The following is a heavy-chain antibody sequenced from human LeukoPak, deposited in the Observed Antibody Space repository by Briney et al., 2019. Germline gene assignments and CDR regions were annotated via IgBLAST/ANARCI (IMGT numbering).Heavy chain of an antibody. J-gene: IGHJ5*02. CDR1: GYTFTSYD. V-gene: IGHV1-8*01. CDR3: ARDYGVVYAIHWLDP. CDR2: MNPNSGNT. Sequence: ASVKVSCKASGYTFTSYDINWVRQATGQGLEWMGWMNPNSGNTGYAQKFQGRVTMTRNTSISTAYMELSSLRSEDTAVYYCARDYGVVYAIHWLDPWCQGTLVTVSS. D-gene: IGHD2-8*02.